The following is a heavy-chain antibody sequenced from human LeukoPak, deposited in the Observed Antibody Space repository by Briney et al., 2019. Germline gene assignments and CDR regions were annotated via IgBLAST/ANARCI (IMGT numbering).Heavy chain of an antibody. CDR1: GYTFTSYG. J-gene: IGHJ4*02. CDR2: ISTYNGNT. CDR3: ATTRRSGYVIFDY. V-gene: IGHV1-18*01. Sequence: ASVKVSCKASGYTFTSYGITWVRQAPGQGLEWMGWISTYNGNTNYAQKLQGRVTMTTDRSTSTAYMELRSLRSDDTAMYYCATTRRSGYVIFDYGGQGTLVTVSS. D-gene: IGHD5-12*01.